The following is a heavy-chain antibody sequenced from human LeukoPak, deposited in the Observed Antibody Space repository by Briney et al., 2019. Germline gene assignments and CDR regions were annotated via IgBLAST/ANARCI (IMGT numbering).Heavy chain of an antibody. V-gene: IGHV1-2*02. D-gene: IGHD3-16*02. CDR3: ARVLGDYVWGSYRPYYFDY. J-gene: IGHJ4*02. CDR1: GYTFTDYF. CDR2: INPNSGAT. Sequence: ASVKVSCKASGYTFTDYFIHWIRQAPGQGLEWMGWINPNSGATSYAQKFQGRVTMTRDTSINTGNMELTGLRSDDTAVYYCARVLGDYVWGSYRPYYFDYWGQGTLVTVSS.